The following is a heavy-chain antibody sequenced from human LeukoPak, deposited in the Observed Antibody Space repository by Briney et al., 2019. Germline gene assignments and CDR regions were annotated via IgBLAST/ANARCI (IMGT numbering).Heavy chain of an antibody. V-gene: IGHV3-21*04. CDR3: ARDQGWLQFDY. Sequence: GESLRLSCVASGFTFTDYTLNWVRQAPGKGLEWVSSITARVNYADSVRGRFTVSRDIAKNSAFLQMNSLRAEDTAVYYCARDQGWLQFDYWGQGTLVTVSS. D-gene: IGHD5-24*01. J-gene: IGHJ4*02. CDR2: ITARV. CDR1: GFTFTDYT.